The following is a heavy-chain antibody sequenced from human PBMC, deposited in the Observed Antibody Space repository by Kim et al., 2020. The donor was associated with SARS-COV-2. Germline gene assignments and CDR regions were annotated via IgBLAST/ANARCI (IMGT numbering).Heavy chain of an antibody. J-gene: IGHJ4*02. D-gene: IGHD1-26*01. V-gene: IGHV1-24*01. Sequence: YAQKFQGRVTMTEDTSTDTAYMELSSLRSEDTAVYYCATELVGATEGNYWGQGTLVTVSS. CDR3: ATELVGATEGNY.